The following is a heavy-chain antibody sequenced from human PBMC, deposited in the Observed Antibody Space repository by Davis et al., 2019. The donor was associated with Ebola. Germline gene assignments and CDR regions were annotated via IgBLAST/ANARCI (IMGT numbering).Heavy chain of an antibody. CDR3: ARDLSTVVTLGY. D-gene: IGHD4-23*01. J-gene: IGHJ4*02. Sequence: GEFLKISCAASGFTFSSYAMSWVRQAPGKGLEWVSAISGSGGSTYYADSVKGRFTISRDNAKNSLYLQMNSLRAEDTAVYYCARDLSTVVTLGYWGQGTLVTVSS. CDR1: GFTFSSYA. CDR2: ISGSGGST. V-gene: IGHV3-23*01.